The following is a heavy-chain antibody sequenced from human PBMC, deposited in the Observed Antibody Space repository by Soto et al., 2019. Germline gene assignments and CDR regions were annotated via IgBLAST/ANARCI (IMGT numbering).Heavy chain of an antibody. CDR1: GFTFSSYG. CDR3: GKGTWGGGYFDY. Sequence: GGSLRLSCAASGFTFSSYGMHWVRQAPGKGLEWVAVISYDGSNKYYADSVKGRFTISRDNSKNTLYLQMNSLRAEDTAVYYCGKGTWGGGYFDYWGQGALVTVSS. J-gene: IGHJ4*02. D-gene: IGHD3-16*01. V-gene: IGHV3-30*18. CDR2: ISYDGSNK.